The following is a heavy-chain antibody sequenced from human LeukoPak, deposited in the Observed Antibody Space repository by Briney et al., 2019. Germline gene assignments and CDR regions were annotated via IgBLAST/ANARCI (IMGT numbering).Heavy chain of an antibody. V-gene: IGHV3-23*01. J-gene: IGHJ4*02. CDR2: ISGSDGST. Sequence: QSGGSLRLPCAASGFTFSSYGMSWVRQAPGKGLEWVSAISGSDGSTYYADSLKGRFTISRDNSKNTLYLKMNSLRAEDTAVYYCAKDSHDSSGYYYYWGQGTLVTVSS. D-gene: IGHD3-22*01. CDR3: AKDSHDSSGYYYY. CDR1: GFTFSSYG.